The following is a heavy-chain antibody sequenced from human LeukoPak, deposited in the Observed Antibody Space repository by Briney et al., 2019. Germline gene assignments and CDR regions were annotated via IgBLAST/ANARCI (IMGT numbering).Heavy chain of an antibody. D-gene: IGHD3-3*01. CDR1: GGTFSSYA. CDR2: IIPIFGTA. V-gene: IGHV1-69*13. J-gene: IGHJ6*02. CDR3: ARNRITIFGEPNYYYYYGMDV. Sequence: SVKVSCKASGGTFSSYAISWVRQAPGQGLEWMGGIIPIFGTANYAQKFQGRVTITADESTSTAYMELSSLRSEDTAVYYCARNRITIFGEPNYYYYYGMDVWGQGTTVTVSS.